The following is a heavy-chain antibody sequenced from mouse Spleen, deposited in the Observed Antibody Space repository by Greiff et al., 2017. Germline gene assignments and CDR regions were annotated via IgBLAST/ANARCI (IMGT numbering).Heavy chain of an antibody. D-gene: IGHD3-1*01. V-gene: IGHV5-4*01. CDR2: ISDGGSYT. CDR3: ARDNGALAHAGFAY. CDR1: GFTFSSYA. J-gene: IGHJ3*01. Sequence: EVKLMESGGGLVKPGGSLKLSCAASGFTFSSYAMSWVRQTPEKRLEWVATISDGGSYTYYPDNVKGRFTISRDNAKNNLYLQMSHLKSEDTAMYYCARDNGALAHAGFAYWGQGTLVTVSA.